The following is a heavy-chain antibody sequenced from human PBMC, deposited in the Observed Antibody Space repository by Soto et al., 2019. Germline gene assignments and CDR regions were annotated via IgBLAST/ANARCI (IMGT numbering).Heavy chain of an antibody. Sequence: GGSLRLSCAASGFTFSSYSMSWGLQAPGKGLEWVSAISGSGGNTYYADPVKGRFTISRDNSKNTLYLQMNSLRAEDTAVYYCAKDPEVAVSYYYGMYFWGQGTTFTVSS. CDR1: GFTFSSYS. CDR3: AKDPEVAVSYYYGMYF. CDR2: ISGSGGNT. J-gene: IGHJ6*02. D-gene: IGHD2-15*01. V-gene: IGHV3-23*01.